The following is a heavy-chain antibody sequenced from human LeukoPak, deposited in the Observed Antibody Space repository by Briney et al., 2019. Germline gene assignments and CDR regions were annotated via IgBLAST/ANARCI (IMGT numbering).Heavy chain of an antibody. D-gene: IGHD3-3*01. CDR1: GFTFSSYA. CDR2: ISYDGSNK. V-gene: IGHV3-30-3*01. J-gene: IGHJ4*02. Sequence: PGGSLRLSCAASGFTFSSYAMHWVRQAPGKGLEWVAVISYDGSNKYYADSVKGRFTISRDNSKNTLYLQMNSLRAEDTAVYYCARVKNTIFGVTPPDYWGQGTLVTVSS. CDR3: ARVKNTIFGVTPPDY.